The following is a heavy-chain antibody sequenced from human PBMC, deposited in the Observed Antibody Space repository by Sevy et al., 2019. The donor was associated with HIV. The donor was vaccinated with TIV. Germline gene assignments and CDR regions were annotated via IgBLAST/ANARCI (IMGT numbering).Heavy chain of an antibody. V-gene: IGHV3-30*04. CDR1: GFTFNSYS. Sequence: GGSLRLSCVASGFTFNSYSMYWVRQAPGKGLEWVAAISYDGSNKYIADSVKGRFTISRDNSKDILYLQINSLRVQDTATYFCARDAAEGPYGGSWFSNWLDPWGQGTLVTVSS. J-gene: IGHJ5*02. CDR2: ISYDGSNK. D-gene: IGHD6-13*01. CDR3: ARDAAEGPYGGSWFSNWLDP.